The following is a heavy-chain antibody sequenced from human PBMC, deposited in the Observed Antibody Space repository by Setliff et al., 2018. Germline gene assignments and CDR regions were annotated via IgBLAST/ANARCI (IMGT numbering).Heavy chain of an antibody. CDR1: GASITSGGFY. V-gene: IGHV4-61*09. Sequence: SETLSLTCSVSGASITSGGFYWTWIRQPAGKGLEWIGHISPSGSTTHNPSVKSRVTISLDTSKNHFSLKLDSVTAADTALYYCARSPSSGAYWNPRPFYSDYWARGTLVTVSS. J-gene: IGHJ4*02. CDR2: ISPSGST. CDR3: ARSPSSGAYWNPRPFYSDY. D-gene: IGHD1-26*01.